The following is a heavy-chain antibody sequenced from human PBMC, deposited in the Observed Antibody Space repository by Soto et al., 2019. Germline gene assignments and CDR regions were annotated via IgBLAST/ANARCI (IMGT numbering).Heavy chain of an antibody. J-gene: IGHJ6*02. Sequence: GGSLRLSCAASGFTFSSYGMHWVRQAPGKGLEWVAVISYDGSNKYYADSVKGRFTISRDNSKNTLYLQMNSLRAEDTAVYYCARDPEDIVVVVAAASTFGSLSYYGMDVWGQGTTVTVSS. CDR3: ARDPEDIVVVVAAASTFGSLSYYGMDV. CDR2: ISYDGSNK. D-gene: IGHD2-15*01. CDR1: GFTFSSYG. V-gene: IGHV3-30*03.